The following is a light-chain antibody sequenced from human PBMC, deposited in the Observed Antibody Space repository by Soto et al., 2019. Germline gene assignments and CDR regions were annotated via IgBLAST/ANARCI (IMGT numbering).Light chain of an antibody. V-gene: IGKV1-27*01. CDR2: AAS. Sequence: DIQMTQSPSSLSASVGDRVTITCRASQGISNYLAWYQQKPGKVPKLLIYAASTVQSGFPSRFSGSGSGTDFTLTISSLQPEDVATYYCQKYNTAPRTFGQGTKVEIK. CDR1: QGISNY. CDR3: QKYNTAPRT. J-gene: IGKJ1*01.